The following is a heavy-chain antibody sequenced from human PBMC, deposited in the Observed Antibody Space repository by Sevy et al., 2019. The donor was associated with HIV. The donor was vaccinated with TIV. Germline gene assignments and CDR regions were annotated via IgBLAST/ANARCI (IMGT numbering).Heavy chain of an antibody. J-gene: IGHJ6*02. CDR3: AKDINRGCDGINCYPYYYYFYGLDV. V-gene: IGHV3-9*01. CDR2: VSWNSRNI. Sequence: GGSLRLSCAASGFSFNDHAMHWVRQVPGKGLEWVSGVSWNSRNIGYAESVKGRFTISRDNANHFLYLEMNSLRPEDTAFYYCAKDINRGCDGINCYPYYYYFYGLDVWGQWTTVTVSS. CDR1: GFSFNDHA. D-gene: IGHD2-21*01.